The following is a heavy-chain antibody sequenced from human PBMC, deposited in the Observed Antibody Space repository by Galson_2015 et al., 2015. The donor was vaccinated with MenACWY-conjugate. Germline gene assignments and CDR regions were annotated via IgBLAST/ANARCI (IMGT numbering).Heavy chain of an antibody. CDR3: ARESGVTTIHYGLDV. J-gene: IGHJ6*02. CDR1: GFTFSSCA. V-gene: IGHV3-23*01. CDR2: ISGSGDVT. D-gene: IGHD4-17*01. Sequence: SLRLSCAASGFTFSSCAMSWVRQAPGRGLEWVSGISGSGDVTYYADAVKGRFTISRDNSKNTLYLQMDSLRAEDTAVYYCARESGVTTIHYGLDVWGQGTTVTVSS.